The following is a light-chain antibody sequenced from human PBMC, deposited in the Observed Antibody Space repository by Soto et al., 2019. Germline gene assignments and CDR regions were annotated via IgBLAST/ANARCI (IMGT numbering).Light chain of an antibody. CDR1: SSDVGYYNY. V-gene: IGLV2-14*01. Sequence: QSALTQPASVSGSPGQSITISCAGTSSDVGYYNYVSWYQQHPGKAPKLMIYEVSNRPSGVSNRFSGSKSGNTAFLTISGLQAEDEADYYCSSYTNSSPYVVFGGGTKVTVL. J-gene: IGLJ2*01. CDR3: SSYTNSSPYVV. CDR2: EVS.